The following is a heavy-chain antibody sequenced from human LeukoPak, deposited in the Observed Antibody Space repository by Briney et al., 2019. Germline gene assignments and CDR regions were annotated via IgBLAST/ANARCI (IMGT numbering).Heavy chain of an antibody. J-gene: IGHJ4*02. Sequence: SETLSLTCTVSGGSISSYYWSWIRQPPGKGLEWFGYIYYSGSTNYNPSLKSRVTISVDTSKNQFSLKLSSVTAADTAVYYCAREFSGYDDVSYFDYWGQGTLVTVSS. V-gene: IGHV4-59*01. CDR3: AREFSGYDDVSYFDY. D-gene: IGHD5-12*01. CDR1: GGSISSYY. CDR2: IYYSGST.